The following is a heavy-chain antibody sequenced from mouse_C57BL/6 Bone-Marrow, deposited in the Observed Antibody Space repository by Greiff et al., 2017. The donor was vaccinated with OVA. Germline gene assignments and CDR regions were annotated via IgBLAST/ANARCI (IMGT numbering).Heavy chain of an antibody. Sequence: QVQLQQPGAELVRPGTSVKLSCKASGYTFTSYWMHWVKQRPGQGLEWIGVIDPSDSYTNYNQKFKGKATLTVDTSSSTAYMQLSSLTSEDSAVYYCARYYYSNYEDYAMDYWGQGTSVTVSS. CDR1: GYTFTSYW. D-gene: IGHD2-5*01. CDR2: IDPSDSYT. V-gene: IGHV1-59*01. CDR3: ARYYYSNYEDYAMDY. J-gene: IGHJ4*01.